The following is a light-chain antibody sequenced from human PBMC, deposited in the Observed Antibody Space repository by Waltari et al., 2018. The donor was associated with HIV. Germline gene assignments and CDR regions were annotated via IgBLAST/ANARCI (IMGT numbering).Light chain of an antibody. Sequence: AIQLTQSPSSLSASAGDRVTITCRTSQGIGTALAWYQQKPGKVPKLLIYDAYNVESGVPSRFSGSGFGTDFTLTISSLQPEDIATYYCQQFVAYPSLFGGGTKVEI. CDR2: DAY. J-gene: IGKJ4*01. CDR1: QGIGTA. V-gene: IGKV1-13*02. CDR3: QQFVAYPSL.